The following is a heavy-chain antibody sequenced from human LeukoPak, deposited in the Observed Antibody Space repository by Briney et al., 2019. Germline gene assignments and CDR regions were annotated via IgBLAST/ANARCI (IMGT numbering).Heavy chain of an antibody. CDR3: AAGSGYCSGGSCYSVWFDP. J-gene: IGHJ5*02. V-gene: IGHV5-51*01. CDR2: IYPGDSDT. D-gene: IGHD2-15*01. Sequence: GESLKISCKGSGYSFTSYWIGWVRPMPGKGLEWMGIIYPGDSDTRYSPSFQGQVTISADNSISTAYLQWSSLKASDTAMCYCAAGSGYCSGGSCYSVWFDPWGQGTLVTVSS. CDR1: GYSFTSYW.